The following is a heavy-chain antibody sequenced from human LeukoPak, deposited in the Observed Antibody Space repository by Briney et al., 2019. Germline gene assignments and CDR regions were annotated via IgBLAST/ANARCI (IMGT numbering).Heavy chain of an antibody. CDR2: IRYDGSNK. Sequence: GGSLRLSCAASGFTFSSYGMRWVRQAPGKGLEWVAFIRYDGSNKYYADSVKGRFTISRDNSKNTLYLQMNSLRAEDTAVYYCAKDPHSSGRGYCHWGQGTLVTVSS. J-gene: IGHJ4*02. V-gene: IGHV3-30*02. CDR1: GFTFSSYG. CDR3: AKDPHSSGRGYCH. D-gene: IGHD3-22*01.